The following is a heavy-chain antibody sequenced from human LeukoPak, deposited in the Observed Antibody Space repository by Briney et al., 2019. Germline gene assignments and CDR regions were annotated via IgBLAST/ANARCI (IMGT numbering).Heavy chain of an antibody. D-gene: IGHD6-6*01. J-gene: IGHJ4*02. CDR1: GFTFSSYE. CDR3: AKPGLSRGIAGRRPTKSYFDY. CDR2: ISSSGSTI. V-gene: IGHV3-48*03. Sequence: GGSLRLSCAASGFTFSSYEMNWVRQAPGKGLEWVSYISSSGSTIYYADSVKGRFTISRDNAKNSLYLQMNSLRAEDTAVYYCAKPGLSRGIAGRRPTKSYFDYWGQGTLVTVSS.